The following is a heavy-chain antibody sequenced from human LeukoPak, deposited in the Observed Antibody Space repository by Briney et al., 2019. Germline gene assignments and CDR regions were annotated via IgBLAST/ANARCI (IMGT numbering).Heavy chain of an antibody. CDR2: TGGSGRST. CDR1: GFTFNNYA. J-gene: IGHJ3*02. D-gene: IGHD2-21*01. V-gene: IGHV3-23*01. CDR3: ARGYCGWDTCLGAFDI. Sequence: GGSLRLSCAASGFTFNNYAVTWVRQAPGKGLEWVSATGGSGRSTFYAVSVKGRFTISRDSSKKTVYLHMDSLRVEDTAVYYCARGYCGWDTCLGAFDIWGQGTLVTVSS.